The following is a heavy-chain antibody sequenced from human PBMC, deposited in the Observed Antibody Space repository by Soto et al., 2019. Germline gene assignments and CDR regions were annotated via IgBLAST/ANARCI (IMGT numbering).Heavy chain of an antibody. V-gene: IGHV1-18*01. D-gene: IGHD2-15*01. CDR1: GYTFTNYG. Sequence: QVQLVQSGSEVKKPGASVKVSCKASGYTFTNYGMSWVRQAPGQGLEWMGWISAYNGNTNHAQNFQGRVTMTTDTSTNTAYMELRSLRSDDTALYYCARCYCSVGRCYSCWHFDLWGRGALVTVSS. J-gene: IGHJ2*01. CDR2: ISAYNGNT. CDR3: ARCYCSVGRCYSCWHFDL.